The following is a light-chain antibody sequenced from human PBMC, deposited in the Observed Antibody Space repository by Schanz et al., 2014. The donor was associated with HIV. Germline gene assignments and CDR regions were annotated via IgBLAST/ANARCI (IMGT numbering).Light chain of an antibody. CDR3: SSYTSSSTLV. CDR2: EMH. Sequence: QSVLTQPPSASGSPGQSVTISCTGTSSDIGGYVSWYQHHPGKAPKLLISEMHRRPSGVPDRFSGSKSGNTASLTISGLQPEDEADYYCSSYTSSSTLVFGGGTQLTVL. V-gene: IGLV2-8*01. J-gene: IGLJ2*01. CDR1: SSDIGGY.